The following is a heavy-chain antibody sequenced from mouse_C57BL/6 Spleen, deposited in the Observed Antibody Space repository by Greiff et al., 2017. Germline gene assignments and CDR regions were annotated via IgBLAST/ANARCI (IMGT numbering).Heavy chain of an antibody. Sequence: QVQLQQSGPELVKPGASVKISCKASGYAFSGYCMHWVKQRPGKGLEWIGRIYPGDGDTNYNGKFKGKATLTADKSSSTAYMHHSSLTSEDSAVYFGARCSEGYDGGYAMDYWGQGTTVTVSS. CDR1: GYAFSGYC. CDR2: IYPGDGDT. J-gene: IGHJ4*01. V-gene: IGHV1-82*01. CDR3: ARCSEGYDGGYAMDY. D-gene: IGHD2-2*01.